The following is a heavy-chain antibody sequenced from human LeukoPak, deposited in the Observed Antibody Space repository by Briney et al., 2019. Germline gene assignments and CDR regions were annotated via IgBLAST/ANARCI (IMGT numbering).Heavy chain of an antibody. Sequence: SETLSLTCTVSGGSISIYYWSWIRQPPGKGLEWIGYIYYSGTTNYNPSLKSRVTISVDTSEKQFSLKLRSVTAEDTAMYYCARGISAYYYYMDVWGKGTTVTVSS. CDR1: GGSISIYY. CDR2: IYYSGTT. CDR3: ARGISAYYYYMDV. V-gene: IGHV4-59*01. J-gene: IGHJ6*03.